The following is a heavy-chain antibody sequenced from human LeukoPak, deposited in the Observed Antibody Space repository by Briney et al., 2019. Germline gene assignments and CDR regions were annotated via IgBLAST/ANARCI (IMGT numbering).Heavy chain of an antibody. V-gene: IGHV4-31*03. Sequence: SQTLSLTCTVSGGSISSGGYYWSWIRQHPGKGLEWIGYIYYSGSTYYNPSLKSRVTISVDTSKNQFSLKLSSVTAADTAVYYCARDRQQCSGGICYVFDSWGQGTLVTVSS. J-gene: IGHJ4*02. CDR1: GGSISSGGYY. D-gene: IGHD2-15*01. CDR3: ARDRQQCSGGICYVFDS. CDR2: IYYSGST.